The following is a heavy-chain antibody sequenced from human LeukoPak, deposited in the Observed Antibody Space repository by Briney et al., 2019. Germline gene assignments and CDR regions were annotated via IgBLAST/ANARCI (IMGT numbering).Heavy chain of an antibody. CDR1: GFTFSSYS. CDR2: ISSSSSYI. D-gene: IGHD6-6*01. J-gene: IGHJ4*02. Sequence: GGSLRLSCAASGFTFSSYSMNWVRQAPGKGLEWVSSISSSSSYIYYADSVKGRFTISRDNAKNSLYLQMNSLRAEDTAVYYCASVYSSSPGRDYWGQGTLVTVSS. CDR3: ASVYSSSPGRDY. V-gene: IGHV3-21*01.